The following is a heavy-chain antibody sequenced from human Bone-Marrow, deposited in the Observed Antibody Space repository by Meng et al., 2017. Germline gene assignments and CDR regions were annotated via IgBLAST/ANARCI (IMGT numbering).Heavy chain of an antibody. CDR1: GGSFSDYY. CDR2: INHSGST. CDR3: ARGPTTMAHDFDY. D-gene: IGHD4-11*01. V-gene: IGHV4-34*01. J-gene: IGHJ4*02. Sequence: QGPLTRAGEGLLKPSETLSLTCVVSGGSFSDYYWSWIRQPPGKGLEWIGEINHSGSTNYNPSLEGRATISVDTSQNNLSLRLSSVTAADSAVYYCARGPTTMAHDFDYWGQGTLVTVSS.